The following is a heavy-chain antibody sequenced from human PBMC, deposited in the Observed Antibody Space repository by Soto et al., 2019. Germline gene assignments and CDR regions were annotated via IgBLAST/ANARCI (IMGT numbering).Heavy chain of an antibody. Sequence: SSETLSLTCAVYGESFSGYYWSWIRQPPGKGLEWIGEINHSGSTNYNPSLKSRVTISVDTSKNQFSLKLSSVTAADTAVYYCARGRIYHYVWGSSRYNFDYWGQGTLVTVSS. J-gene: IGHJ4*02. CDR3: ARGRIYHYVWGSSRYNFDY. CDR1: GESFSGYY. CDR2: INHSGST. V-gene: IGHV4-34*01. D-gene: IGHD3-16*02.